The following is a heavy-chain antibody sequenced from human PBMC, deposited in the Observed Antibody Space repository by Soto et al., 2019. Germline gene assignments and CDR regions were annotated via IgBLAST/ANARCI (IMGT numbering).Heavy chain of an antibody. Sequence: EVQLLESGGGLVQPGGSLRLSCAASGFTFSSYSMSWVRQAPGKGLEWVSSISGSGVGTYYADSVQGRFTISRDNSTNTLFLQLSSLRAEDTALYYCAKDVDTVGLSDGSGYFDLWGQGALVTVSS. J-gene: IGHJ4*02. CDR1: GFTFSSYS. V-gene: IGHV3-23*01. CDR2: ISGSGVGT. D-gene: IGHD3-22*01. CDR3: AKDVDTVGLSDGSGYFDL.